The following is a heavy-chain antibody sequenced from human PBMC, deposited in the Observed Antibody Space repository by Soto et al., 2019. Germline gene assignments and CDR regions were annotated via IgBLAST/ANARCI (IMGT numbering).Heavy chain of an antibody. CDR3: ARHGPSAGSCLFDY. J-gene: IGHJ4*02. Sequence: KTSETLSLTCTVSGGSVTTSVYYWGWIRQPPGKGLEWIGSVYYSGTTSYNPSLKSRVTISVDTSKNQFSLNLNSVTAADTAVYYCARHGPSAGSCLFDYWGQGTLVTVYS. CDR2: VYYSGTT. D-gene: IGHD2-15*01. CDR1: GGSVTTSVYY. V-gene: IGHV4-39*01.